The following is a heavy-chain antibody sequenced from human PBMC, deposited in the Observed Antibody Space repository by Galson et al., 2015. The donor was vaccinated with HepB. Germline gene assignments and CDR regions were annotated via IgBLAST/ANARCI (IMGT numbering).Heavy chain of an antibody. V-gene: IGHV3-11*06. Sequence: SLRLSCAASGFTFSDYYMSWIRQAPGKGLEWVSYISSSSSYTNYADSVKGRFTISRDNSKNTVYLQMNSLKDEDTAVYYCVRDRAAAGIFQHWGQGTLVTVSS. CDR3: VRDRAAAGIFQH. D-gene: IGHD6-13*01. CDR2: ISSSSSYT. CDR1: GFTFSDYY. J-gene: IGHJ1*01.